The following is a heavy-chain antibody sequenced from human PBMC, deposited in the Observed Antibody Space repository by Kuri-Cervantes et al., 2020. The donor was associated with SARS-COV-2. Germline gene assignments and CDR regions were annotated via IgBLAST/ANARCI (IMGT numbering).Heavy chain of an antibody. V-gene: IGHV3-33*01. CDR2: IWYDGSNK. J-gene: IGHJ4*02. Sequence: GGSLRLSCAASGFTFSSYGMHWVRQAPGKGLEWVAVIWYDGSNKYYADSVKGRSTISRDNSKNTLYLQMNSLRAEDTAVYYCAREALYGSSSSGGFDYWGQGTLVTVSS. D-gene: IGHD6-6*01. CDR3: AREALYGSSSSGGFDY. CDR1: GFTFSSYG.